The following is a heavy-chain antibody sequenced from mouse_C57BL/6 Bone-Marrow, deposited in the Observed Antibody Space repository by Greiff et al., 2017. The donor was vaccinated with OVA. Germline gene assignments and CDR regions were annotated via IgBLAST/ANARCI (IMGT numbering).Heavy chain of an antibody. CDR2: IYPRSGNT. V-gene: IGHV1-81*01. J-gene: IGHJ3*01. CDR1: GYTFTSYG. Sequence: VQLQQSGAELARPGASVKLSCKASGYTFTSYGISWVKQRTGQGLEWIGEIYPRSGNTYYNEKFKGKATLTADKSSSTAYMELRSLTSEDSAVYLCARSDAYWGQGTLVTVSA. CDR3: ARSDAY.